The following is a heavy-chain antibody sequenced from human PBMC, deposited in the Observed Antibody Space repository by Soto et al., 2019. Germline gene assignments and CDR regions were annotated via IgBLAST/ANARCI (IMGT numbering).Heavy chain of an antibody. Sequence: ASVKVTCKAPADTFTSYYIHWVRQAPGHGLEWMGIINPNGGSTRFAQTFQGRITMTTDTSTSTVYMELRSLRSEDTAVYYCARAHYYGSGSYYSFDYWGQGTLVTVSS. CDR1: ADTFTSYY. CDR3: ARAHYYGSGSYYSFDY. V-gene: IGHV1-46*01. CDR2: INPNGGST. D-gene: IGHD3-10*01. J-gene: IGHJ4*02.